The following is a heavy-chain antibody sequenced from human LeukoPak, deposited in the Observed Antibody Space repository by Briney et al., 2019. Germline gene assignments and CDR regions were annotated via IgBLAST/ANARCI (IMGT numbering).Heavy chain of an antibody. D-gene: IGHD6-19*01. J-gene: IGHJ1*01. CDR2: IYSGGST. V-gene: IGHV3-66*01. CDR1: GFTVSSNY. CDR3: ARVDSGSACAS. Sequence: GGSLRLSCAASGFTVSSNYMSWVRQAPGKGLEWVSVIYSGGSTYYADSVKGRFTISRDNSKNTLYLQMNSLRAEDTAVYYCARVDSGSACASWGQGILVTVSS.